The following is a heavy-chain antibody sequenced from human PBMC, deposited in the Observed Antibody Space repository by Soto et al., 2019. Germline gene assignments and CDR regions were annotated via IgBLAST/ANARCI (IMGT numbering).Heavy chain of an antibody. Sequence: EVQLVESGGGLVKPGGSLRLSCAASGFTFSSYSMNWVRQAPGKGLEWVSSISSSSSYIYYADSVKGRFTISRDNAKNSLYLQMKRLRAEDTAVYYCARWGGGEVALYGMGYWGQGTLVTVSS. J-gene: IGHJ4*02. D-gene: IGHD5-12*01. CDR1: GFTFSSYS. CDR3: ARWGGGEVALYGMGY. CDR2: ISSSSSYI. V-gene: IGHV3-21*01.